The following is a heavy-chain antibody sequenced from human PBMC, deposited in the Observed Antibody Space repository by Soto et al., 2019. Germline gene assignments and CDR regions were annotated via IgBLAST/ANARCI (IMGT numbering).Heavy chain of an antibody. V-gene: IGHV3-23*01. Sequence: EVQLLDSGGGLVQPGGSLRLSCAASGFTFSSYAMSWVRQAPGKGLEWVSAISGSAITTYYADSVKGRFTISRDNSKNTVYLQMISLRAEDTAIYYCAKVIVARGGMDVWGRGTTVTVSS. CDR3: AKVIVARGGMDV. CDR2: ISGSAITT. J-gene: IGHJ6*02. CDR1: GFTFSSYA. D-gene: IGHD6-6*01.